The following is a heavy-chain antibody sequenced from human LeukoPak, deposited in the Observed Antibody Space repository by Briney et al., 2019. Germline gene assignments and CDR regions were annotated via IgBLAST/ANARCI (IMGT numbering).Heavy chain of an antibody. CDR1: GFTFSSYG. Sequence: GGSLRLSCAASGFTFSSYGMHWVRQAPGKGLEWVAFIRYDGSNKYYADSVKGRFTISKDNSKNTLYLQMNSLRAEDTAVYYCAKERDTAMVTIDYWGQGTLVTVSS. V-gene: IGHV3-30*02. CDR2: IRYDGSNK. D-gene: IGHD5-18*01. CDR3: AKERDTAMVTIDY. J-gene: IGHJ4*02.